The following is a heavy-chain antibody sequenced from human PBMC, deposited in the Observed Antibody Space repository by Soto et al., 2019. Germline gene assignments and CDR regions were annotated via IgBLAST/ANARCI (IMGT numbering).Heavy chain of an antibody. Sequence: PSQTLSLTCAISGDSVSSNSAARNWIRQSPSRGLEWLGRTYYRSKWYNDYAVSVKSRITINPDTSKNQFSLQLNSVTPEDTVVYYCARGVFVTIFGVVIASPYFDYWGQGTLVTVSS. CDR2: TYYRSKWYN. V-gene: IGHV6-1*01. J-gene: IGHJ4*02. CDR3: ARGVFVTIFGVVIASPYFDY. D-gene: IGHD3-3*01. CDR1: GDSVSSNSAA.